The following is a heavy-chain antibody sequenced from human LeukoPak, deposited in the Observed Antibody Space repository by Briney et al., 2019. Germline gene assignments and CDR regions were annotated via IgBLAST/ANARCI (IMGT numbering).Heavy chain of an antibody. J-gene: IGHJ4*02. Sequence: SQTLSLTCTVSGGSISSGSYYWSWIRQPAGKGLEWIGRIYTGGSTNYNPSLKSRVTISVDTSKNQFSLKLSSVTAADTAVYYCAREGGDGYNPASNFDYWGQGTLVTVSS. CDR1: GGSISSGSYY. V-gene: IGHV4-61*02. D-gene: IGHD5-24*01. CDR3: AREGGDGYNPASNFDY. CDR2: IYTGGST.